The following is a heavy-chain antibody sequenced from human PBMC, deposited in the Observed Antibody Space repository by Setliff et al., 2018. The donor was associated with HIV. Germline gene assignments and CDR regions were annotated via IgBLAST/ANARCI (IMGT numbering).Heavy chain of an antibody. CDR1: GFSFNAFY. CDR3: ARVEGYCDGVSCYSDYYGMDV. V-gene: IGHV1-2*04. D-gene: IGHD2-15*01. CDR2: INPNSGGT. Sequence: ASVKVSCKASGFSFNAFYMLWVRQAPGQGLEYMGWINPNSGGTNYAQKFQGWVTMTSDSSISTAYMELSRLKSDDTAVYYCARVEGYCDGVSCYSDYYGMDVWGQGTTVTVSS. J-gene: IGHJ6*02.